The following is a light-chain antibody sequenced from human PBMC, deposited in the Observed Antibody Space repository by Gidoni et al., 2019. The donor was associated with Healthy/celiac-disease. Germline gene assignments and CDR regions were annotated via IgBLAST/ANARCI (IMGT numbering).Light chain of an antibody. CDR3: RQCYSTAYT. CDR2: AES. Sequence: DTQMTQPPSSLSASVGDRVTITCRPSQSISSYLSWYQQKPGKAPKLLIYAESSMQSGVPSRFSGSGSGTTFTLTISSLQPEDFATYYSRQCYSTAYTFGQGTKLVIK. J-gene: IGKJ2*01. CDR1: QSISSY. V-gene: IGKV1-39*01.